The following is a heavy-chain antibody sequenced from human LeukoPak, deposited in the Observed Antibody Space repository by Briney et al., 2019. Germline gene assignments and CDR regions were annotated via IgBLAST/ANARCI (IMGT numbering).Heavy chain of an antibody. V-gene: IGHV1-2*02. CDR2: INPNSGGT. CDR1: GYTFTGYY. D-gene: IGHD5-18*01. CDR3: ARSPGYSYGYGDY. J-gene: IGHJ4*02. Sequence: ASVKVSCKASGYTFTGYYMHWVRQAPGQGLEWMGWINPNSGGTNYAQKFQGRVTMTRDTSISTAYMELSRLRSDDTAVYYCARSPGYSYGYGDYWGQGTLATVSS.